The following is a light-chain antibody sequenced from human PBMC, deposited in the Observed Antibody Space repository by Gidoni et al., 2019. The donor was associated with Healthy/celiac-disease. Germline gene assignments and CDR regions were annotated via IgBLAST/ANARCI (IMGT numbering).Light chain of an antibody. CDR1: QDISNY. J-gene: IGKJ3*01. CDR2: DAS. V-gene: IGKV1-33*01. Sequence: DIQMTQSPSSLSASVGDRVTITCQASQDISNYLNWYQQKPGKAPKLLIYDASNLETGVPSRFSGSGSGTDFTFTISRLQPEDIATYYCHQYDTLPLFPFGPGTKVDLQ. CDR3: HQYDTLPLFP.